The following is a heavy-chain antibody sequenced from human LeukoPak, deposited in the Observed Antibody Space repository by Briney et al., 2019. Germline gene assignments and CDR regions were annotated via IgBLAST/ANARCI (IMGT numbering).Heavy chain of an antibody. D-gene: IGHD5-12*01. CDR3: ARPGVGGYDSFDY. J-gene: IGHJ4*02. CDR1: GGSISSSSYY. Sequence: SETLSLTCTVSGGSISSSSYYWGWIRQPPGKGLEWIGSIYYSGSTYYNPSLKSRVTISVDTSKNQFSLKLSSVTAADTAVYYCARPGVGGYDSFDYWGQGTLVTVSS. CDR2: IYYSGST. V-gene: IGHV4-39*01.